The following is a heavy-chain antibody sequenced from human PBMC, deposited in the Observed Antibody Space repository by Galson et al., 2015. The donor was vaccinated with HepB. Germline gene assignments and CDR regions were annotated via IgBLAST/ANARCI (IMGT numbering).Heavy chain of an antibody. CDR1: GFTVSSNY. J-gene: IGHJ3*02. CDR3: ARGRGYGYPMGAFDI. V-gene: IGHV3-53*01. Sequence: SLRLSCAASGFTVSSNYMSWVRQAPGKGLEWVSVIYSGGSTYYADSVKGRFTISRDNSKNTLYLQVNSLRAEDTAVYYCARGRGYGYPMGAFDIWGQGTMVTVSS. CDR2: IYSGGST. D-gene: IGHD5-18*01.